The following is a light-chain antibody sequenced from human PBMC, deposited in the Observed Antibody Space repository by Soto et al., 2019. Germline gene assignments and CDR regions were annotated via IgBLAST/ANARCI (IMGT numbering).Light chain of an antibody. Sequence: QSVLTQPPSVSGAPGQRVTISCTGSSSNIGATYDVQWYQQLPGTAPKLLIYGNSNRPSGVPDRFSGSKSGTSASLAITGLQADDEANYYCHSYDSSLSDHYVFGAGTKLTV. CDR3: HSYDSSLSDHYV. CDR2: GNS. V-gene: IGLV1-40*01. CDR1: SSNIGATYD. J-gene: IGLJ1*01.